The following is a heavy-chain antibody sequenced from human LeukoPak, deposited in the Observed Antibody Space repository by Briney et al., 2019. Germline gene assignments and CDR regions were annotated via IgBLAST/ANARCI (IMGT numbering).Heavy chain of an antibody. Sequence: GGSLRLSCAASGFTFSSYSTNWVRQAPGKGLEWVSYISSSSSTIYYADSVKGRFTISRDNAKNSLYLQMNSLRAEDTAVYYCARDGHGDYDWYFDYWGQGTLVTVSS. J-gene: IGHJ4*02. CDR2: ISSSSSTI. D-gene: IGHD4-17*01. CDR1: GFTFSSYS. CDR3: ARDGHGDYDWYFDY. V-gene: IGHV3-48*01.